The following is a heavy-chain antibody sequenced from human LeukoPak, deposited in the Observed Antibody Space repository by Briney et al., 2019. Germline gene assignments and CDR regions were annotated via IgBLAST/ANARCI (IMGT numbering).Heavy chain of an antibody. V-gene: IGHV4-61*08. CDR3: ARNTADYDFWSGYYYYGMDV. J-gene: IGHJ6*02. CDR2: IYYSGST. D-gene: IGHD3-3*01. CDR1: GGSISSGGYY. Sequence: SETLSLTCTVSGGSISSGGYYWSWIRQHPGKGLEWIGYIYYSGSTDYNPSLKSRVTISVDTSKNQFSLKLSSVTAADTAVYYCARNTADYDFWSGYYYYGMDVWGQGTTVTVSS.